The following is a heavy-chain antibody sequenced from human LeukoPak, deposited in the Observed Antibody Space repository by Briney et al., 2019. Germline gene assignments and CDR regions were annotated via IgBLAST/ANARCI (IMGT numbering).Heavy chain of an antibody. CDR2: IYTSGST. V-gene: IGHV4-61*02. Sequence: SQTLSLTCTVSGGSISSGSYYWSWIRQPAGKGLEWIGRIYTSGSTNYNPSLKSRVTISVDTSKNQFSLKLNSVTAADTAVYYCARAGYGDSDFDYWGQGTLVTVSS. D-gene: IGHD4-17*01. J-gene: IGHJ4*02. CDR3: ARAGYGDSDFDY. CDR1: GGSISSGSYY.